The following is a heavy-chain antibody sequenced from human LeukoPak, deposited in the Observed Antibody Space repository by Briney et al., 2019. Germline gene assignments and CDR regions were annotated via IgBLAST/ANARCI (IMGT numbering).Heavy chain of an antibody. CDR2: VNTVSSFI. D-gene: IGHD3-22*01. V-gene: IGHV3-21*01. CDR1: GFTFSDYS. J-gene: IGHJ4*02. Sequence: GGSLRLSCAASGFTFSDYSMNWVRQAPGKGLEWVASVNTVSSFIYYADSMRGRFTISRDNAKNSLFLQMNSLRAEDTAVYYCARLRRNSDRSDFFYYYDHWGQGTLVTVSS. CDR3: ARLRRNSDRSDFFYYYDH.